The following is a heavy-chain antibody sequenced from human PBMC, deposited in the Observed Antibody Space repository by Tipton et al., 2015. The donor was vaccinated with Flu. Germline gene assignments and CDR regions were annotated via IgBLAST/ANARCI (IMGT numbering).Heavy chain of an antibody. V-gene: IGHV3-7*01. CDR1: GFTFSTYW. J-gene: IGHJ4*02. CDR2: IKQGGSEI. Sequence: SLRLSCAASGFTFSTYWMSWVRQAPGKGLEWVANIKQGGSEIYYVDSVKGRFTISRDNAKNSLYLQMNSLRAEDTAVYYCARPRGGYCSSTSCYADYFDFWRQGPLVTVSS. D-gene: IGHD2-2*01. CDR3: ARPRGGYCSSTSCYADYFDF.